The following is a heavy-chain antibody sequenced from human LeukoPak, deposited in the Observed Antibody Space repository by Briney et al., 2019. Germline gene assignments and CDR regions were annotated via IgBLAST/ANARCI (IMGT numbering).Heavy chain of an antibody. CDR1: GFTFSSYS. D-gene: IGHD5-24*01. CDR3: ARAAYNAADY. Sequence: PGGSLRLSCAASGFTFSSYSMHWVRQAPGKGLEWVSYISSSSGTIYYADSVKGRFTISRDNAKNSLYLQMNRLRDEDTAVYYCARAAYNAADYWGQGTLVTVSS. J-gene: IGHJ4*02. CDR2: ISSSSGTI. V-gene: IGHV3-48*02.